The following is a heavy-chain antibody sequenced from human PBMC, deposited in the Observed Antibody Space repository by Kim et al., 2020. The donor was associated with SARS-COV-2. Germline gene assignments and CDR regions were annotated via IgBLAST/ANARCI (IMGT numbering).Heavy chain of an antibody. D-gene: IGHD2-15*01. Sequence: GGSLRLSCAASGFTFSNAWMSWVRQAPGKGLEWVGRIRSKTDGGTKDYAAHVKGRFTISRDDSKNTLYLQMTSLKTEDTAVYYCTADETISDSVVVVADTLISYWGQGTLVTVSS. V-gene: IGHV3-15*01. J-gene: IGHJ4*02. CDR1: GFTFSNAW. CDR3: TADETISDSVVVVADTLISY. CDR2: IRSKTDGGTK.